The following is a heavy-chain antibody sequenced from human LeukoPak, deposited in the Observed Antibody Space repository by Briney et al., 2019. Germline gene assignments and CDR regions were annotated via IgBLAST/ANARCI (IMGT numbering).Heavy chain of an antibody. CDR1: GFTFSSYE. Sequence: PGGSLRLSCAASGFTFSSYEMNWVRQAPGKGLECLSYISGSGSTIYYADSVKGRFTTSRDNAKNSLYLQMNSLRAEDTAVYYCARDQSTVGGPGYLDSWGQGTLVTVSS. D-gene: IGHD4-11*01. V-gene: IGHV3-48*03. J-gene: IGHJ4*02. CDR3: ARDQSTVGGPGYLDS. CDR2: ISGSGSTI.